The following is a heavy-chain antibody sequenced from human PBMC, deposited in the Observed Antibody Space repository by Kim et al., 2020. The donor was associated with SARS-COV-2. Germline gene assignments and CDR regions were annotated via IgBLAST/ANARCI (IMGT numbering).Heavy chain of an antibody. D-gene: IGHD2-2*02. J-gene: IGHJ5*02. CDR3: AREGERYCSSTSCYKGGRLYNWFDP. Sequence: SETLSLTCTVSGGSISSYYWSWIRQPPGKGLEWIGYIYYSGSTNYNPSLKSRVTISVDTSKNQFSLKLSSVTAADTAVYYCAREGERYCSSTSCYKGGRLYNWFDPWGQGTLVTVSS. V-gene: IGHV4-59*13. CDR1: GGSISSYY. CDR2: IYYSGST.